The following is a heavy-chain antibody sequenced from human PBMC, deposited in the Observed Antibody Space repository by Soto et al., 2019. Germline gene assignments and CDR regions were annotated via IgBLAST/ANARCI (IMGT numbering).Heavy chain of an antibody. CDR1: GYTFTSYA. V-gene: IGHV1-3*01. D-gene: IGHD2-21*02. CDR3: ARDFGHIVVVTAGY. J-gene: IGHJ4*02. Sequence: ASLKVSCKASGYTFTSYAMHWVRQAPGQRLEWMGWINAGNGNTKYSQKFQGRVTITRDTSASTAYMELSSLRSEDTAVYYCARDFGHIVVVTAGYWGQGTLVTVSS. CDR2: INAGNGNT.